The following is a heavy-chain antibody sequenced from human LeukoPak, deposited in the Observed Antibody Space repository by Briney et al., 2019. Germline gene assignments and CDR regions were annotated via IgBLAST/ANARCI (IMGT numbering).Heavy chain of an antibody. V-gene: IGHV3-23*01. J-gene: IGHJ5*02. CDR2: ISGSGGST. D-gene: IGHD3-10*01. CDR1: GFTSSSYA. CDR3: AKLGLTVRGRAPNWFDP. Sequence: PGGSLRLSCAASGFTSSSYAMSWVRQAPGKGLEWVSAISGSGGSTYYADSVKGRFTISRDNSKNTLYLQMNSLRAEDTAVYYCAKLGLTVRGRAPNWFDPWGQGTLVTVSS.